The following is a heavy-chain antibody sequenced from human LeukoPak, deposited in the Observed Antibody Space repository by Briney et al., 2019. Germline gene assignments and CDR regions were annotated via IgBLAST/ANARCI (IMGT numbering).Heavy chain of an antibody. Sequence: GGSLRLSCAASGFRFNNYAMSWVRQAPGKGLEWVSGISDSGRSTYYADSVKGRFTISRDNSKNTLYLQMTNLRAADTAVYYCAKDLSRAVAADWFDPWDQASLVTVSS. CDR3: AKDLSRAVAADWFDP. J-gene: IGHJ5*02. V-gene: IGHV3-23*01. CDR1: GFRFNNYA. D-gene: IGHD6-19*01. CDR2: ISDSGRST.